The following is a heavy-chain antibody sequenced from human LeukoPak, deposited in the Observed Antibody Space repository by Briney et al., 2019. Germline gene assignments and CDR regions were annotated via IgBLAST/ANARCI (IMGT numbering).Heavy chain of an antibody. V-gene: IGHV3-23*01. CDR1: GFTFSSYA. CDR3: AVSFYYYYMDV. CDR2: VSGSAGST. Sequence: PRGSLRLSCAASGFTFSSYAMSWVRQAPGKGLEWVSAVSGSAGSTYYADSVKGRFTISRDNSKNTLYLQMNSLRAEDTAVYYCAVSFYYYYMDVWGKGTTVTVSS. D-gene: IGHD1-7*01. J-gene: IGHJ6*03.